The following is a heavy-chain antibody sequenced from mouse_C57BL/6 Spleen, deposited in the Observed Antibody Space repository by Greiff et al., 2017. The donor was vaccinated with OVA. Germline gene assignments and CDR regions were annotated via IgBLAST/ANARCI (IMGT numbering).Heavy chain of an antibody. CDR3: ARSGMEYYFDY. CDR2: IHPNSGST. CDR1: GYTFTSYW. Sequence: VQLQQPGAELVKPGASVKLSCKASGYTFTSYWMHWVKQRPGQGLEWIGMIHPNSGSTNYNEKFKSKATLTVDKSSSTAYMQLSSLTSEDSAVYYCARSGMEYYFDYWGQGTTLTVSS. D-gene: IGHD3-1*01. V-gene: IGHV1-64*01. J-gene: IGHJ2*01.